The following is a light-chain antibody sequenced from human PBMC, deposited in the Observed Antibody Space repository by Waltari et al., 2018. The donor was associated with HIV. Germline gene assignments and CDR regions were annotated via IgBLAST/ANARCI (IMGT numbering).Light chain of an antibody. V-gene: IGLV2-14*03. CDR1: SSDVGGYNY. CDR2: DGR. J-gene: IGLJ1*01. Sequence: QSALTQPASVSGSPGKSITISCTGTSSDVGGYNYVSWYQKHPGKAPKLMIYDGRNRPSGVSNPFSGAKAGNTASLTISGLQAEDEAEYYCSSYTSSSTPYVFGTGTKVTVL. CDR3: SSYTSSSTPYV.